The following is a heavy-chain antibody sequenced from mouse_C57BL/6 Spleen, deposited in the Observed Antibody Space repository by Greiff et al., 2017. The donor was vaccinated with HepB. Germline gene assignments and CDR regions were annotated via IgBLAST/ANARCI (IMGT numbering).Heavy chain of an antibody. J-gene: IGHJ2*01. CDR2: IDPSDSYT. V-gene: IGHV1-69*01. D-gene: IGHD2-1*01. CDR1: GYTFTSYW. CDR3: ARRTYYGNYYFDY. Sequence: QVQLQQPGAELVMPGASVKLSCKASGYTFTSYWMHWVKQRPGQGLEWIGEIDPSDSYTNYNQKFKGKSTLTVDKSSSTAYMQLSSLTSEDSAVYYCARRTYYGNYYFDYWGQGTTLTVSS.